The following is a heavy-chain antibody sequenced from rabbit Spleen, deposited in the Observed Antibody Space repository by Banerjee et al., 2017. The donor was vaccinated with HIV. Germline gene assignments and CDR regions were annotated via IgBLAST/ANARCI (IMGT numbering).Heavy chain of an antibody. CDR1: GFSFSSGYD. Sequence: QSLEESGGDLVQPGASLTLACTASGFSFSSGYDMCWVRQAPGKGLELIACINAGSSGYAYYASWAKGRITISKTSSTTVSLQMASLTAADTATYFCGRSFGDYGCVGAANLWGQGTLVTVS. CDR3: GRSFGDYGCVGAANL. D-gene: IGHD2-1*01. V-gene: IGHV1S40*01. J-gene: IGHJ4*01. CDR2: INAGSSGYA.